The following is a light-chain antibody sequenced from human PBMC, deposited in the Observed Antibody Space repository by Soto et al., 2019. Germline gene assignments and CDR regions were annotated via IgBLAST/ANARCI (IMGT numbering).Light chain of an antibody. CDR2: TAS. CDR3: QQYNKWPWT. Sequence: EIVMTQSPATLSVSRGERATLSCRASQSVSSNLAWYQQKPGQPPRLLMYTASTRATGIPARFSGSGSGTEFTLTISSLQSEDFAVYYCQQYNKWPWTFGQGTKVEIK. CDR1: QSVSSN. V-gene: IGKV3-15*01. J-gene: IGKJ1*01.